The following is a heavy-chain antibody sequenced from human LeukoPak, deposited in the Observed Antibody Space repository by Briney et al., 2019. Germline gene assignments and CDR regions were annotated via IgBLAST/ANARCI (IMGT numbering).Heavy chain of an antibody. D-gene: IGHD6-6*01. CDR2: IKQDGSEK. CDR1: GFTFSSYW. Sequence: RSGGSLRLSCAASGFTFSSYWMSWVRQAPGKGLEWVANIKQDGSEKYYVDSVKGRFTISRDNAKNSLYLQMNSLRAEDTAVYYCACPIAARLGEFDYWGQGTLVTVSS. V-gene: IGHV3-7*01. J-gene: IGHJ4*02. CDR3: ACPIAARLGEFDY.